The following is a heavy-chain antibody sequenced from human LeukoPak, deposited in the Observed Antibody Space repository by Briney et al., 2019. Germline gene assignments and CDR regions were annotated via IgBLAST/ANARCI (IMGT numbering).Heavy chain of an antibody. J-gene: IGHJ4*02. V-gene: IGHV4-34*01. CDR1: GGSFSGYY. Sequence: SVALSLTCAVYGGSFSGYYWSWIRQPPGKGLEWIGEINHSGSTNYNPSLKSRVTISVDTSKNQFSLKLSSVTAADTAVYYCATALGYFDYWGQGTLVTVSS. CDR2: INHSGST. CDR3: ATALGYFDY. D-gene: IGHD3-3*02.